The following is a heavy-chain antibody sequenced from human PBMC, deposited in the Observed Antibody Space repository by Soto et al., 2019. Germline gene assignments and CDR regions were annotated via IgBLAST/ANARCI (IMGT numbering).Heavy chain of an antibody. CDR1: GGTFSSYA. Sequence: QVQLVQSGAEVKKPGSSVKVSCKASGGTFSSYAISWVRQAPGQGLEWMGGIIPIFGTANDAQKFQGRVTITADESTSTAYMELSSLRSEDTAVYYCARGLPNQMSMVFIYGMDVWGQGTTVTVSS. J-gene: IGHJ6*02. CDR2: IIPIFGTA. D-gene: IGHD3-10*01. V-gene: IGHV1-69*12. CDR3: ARGLPNQMSMVFIYGMDV.